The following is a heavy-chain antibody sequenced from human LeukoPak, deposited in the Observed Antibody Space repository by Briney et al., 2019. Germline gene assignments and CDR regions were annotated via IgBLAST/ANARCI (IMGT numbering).Heavy chain of an antibody. CDR2: IYPGDSDA. CDR3: ARRRDLYSGSYYTFDY. V-gene: IGHV5-51*01. D-gene: IGHD1-26*01. J-gene: IGHJ4*02. Sequence: GESLKTSCKGSGYSFTNYWIGWVRQMPGKGLKWMGIIYPGDSDARHSPSFQGQVTISADKSISTAYLQWSSLKASDTAMYYCARRRDLYSGSYYTFDYWGQGTLVTVSS. CDR1: GYSFTNYW.